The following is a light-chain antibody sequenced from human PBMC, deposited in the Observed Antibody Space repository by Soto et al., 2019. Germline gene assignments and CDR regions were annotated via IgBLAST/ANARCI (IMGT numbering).Light chain of an antibody. J-gene: IGKJ1*01. Sequence: EIALKQSPGTLSLSPGERATLSCRASQSVSSNYLAWYQQKSGQAPRLLIYGASSSATGIPDRFSGSGSGTDFTLTISRLETEDFAVYYCQQYGGSPRTFGQGTKVEIK. V-gene: IGKV3-20*01. CDR1: QSVSSNY. CDR2: GAS. CDR3: QQYGGSPRT.